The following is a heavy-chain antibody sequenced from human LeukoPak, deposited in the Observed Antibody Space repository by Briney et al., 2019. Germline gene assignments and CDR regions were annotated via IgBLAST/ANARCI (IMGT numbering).Heavy chain of an antibody. V-gene: IGHV4-59*01. CDR3: ARGDGYNQEIDY. Sequence: SETLSLTCTVSGGSISSYYWSWLRQPPGKGLEWIGYIYYSGSTNYNPSLKSRVTISVDTSKNQFSLKLSSVTAADTAVYYCARGDGYNQEIDYWGQGTLVTVSS. J-gene: IGHJ4*02. CDR1: GGSISSYY. CDR2: IYYSGST. D-gene: IGHD5-24*01.